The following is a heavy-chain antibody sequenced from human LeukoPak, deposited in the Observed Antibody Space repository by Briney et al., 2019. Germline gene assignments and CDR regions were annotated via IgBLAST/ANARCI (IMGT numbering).Heavy chain of an antibody. CDR3: AREDYDSSGYYYWRGYYFDY. CDR1: GFTFSDYY. V-gene: IGHV3-11*01. D-gene: IGHD3-22*01. Sequence: GKSLRLSCAASGFTFSDYYMSWIRQAPGKGLEWVSYISSSGSTIYYADSVKGRFTISRDNAKNSLYLQMNSLRAEDTAVYYCAREDYDSSGYYYWRGYYFDYWGQGTLVTVSS. J-gene: IGHJ4*02. CDR2: ISSSGSTI.